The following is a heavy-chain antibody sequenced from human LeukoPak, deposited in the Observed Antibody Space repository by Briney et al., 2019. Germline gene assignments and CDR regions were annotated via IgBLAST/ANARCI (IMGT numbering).Heavy chain of an antibody. J-gene: IGHJ6*03. CDR2: IYYSGST. CDR3: ASTTEAHSWRTRYYDYYMDV. CDR1: GGSISSYY. D-gene: IGHD6-13*01. V-gene: IGHV4-59*01. Sequence: SETLSLTCTVSGGSISSYYWSWIRQPPGKGLEWIGYIYYSGSTNYNPSLKSRVSISVDTSKNQFSLKLSSVTAADTAVYYRASTTEAHSWRTRYYDYYMDVWGKGTTVTVSS.